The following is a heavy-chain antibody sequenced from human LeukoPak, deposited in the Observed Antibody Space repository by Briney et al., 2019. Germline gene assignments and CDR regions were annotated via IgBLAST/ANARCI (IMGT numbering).Heavy chain of an antibody. CDR2: INPNSGGT. CDR1: GYTFTGYY. CDR3: ARDEVGVTAAFDY. Sequence: ASVKVSCKASGYTFTGYYMHWVRQAPGQGPEWMGWINPNSGGTNYAQKFQGRVTMTRDTSISTAYMELSRLRSDDTAVYYCARDEVGVTAAFDYWGQGTLVTVSS. D-gene: IGHD2-21*02. J-gene: IGHJ4*02. V-gene: IGHV1-2*02.